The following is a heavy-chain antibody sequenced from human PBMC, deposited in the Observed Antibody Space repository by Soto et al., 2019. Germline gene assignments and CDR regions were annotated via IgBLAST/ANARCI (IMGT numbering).Heavy chain of an antibody. CDR2: INAGNGNT. Sequence: GASVKVSCKASGYTFTSYAMHWVRQAPGQRLEWMGWINAGNGNTKYSQKFQGRVTITRDTSASTAYMELSSLRSEDTAVYYCARGLQWGYYYYGMDVWGQGTTVTV. V-gene: IGHV1-3*01. J-gene: IGHJ6*02. CDR1: GYTFTSYA. D-gene: IGHD4-4*01. CDR3: ARGLQWGYYYYGMDV.